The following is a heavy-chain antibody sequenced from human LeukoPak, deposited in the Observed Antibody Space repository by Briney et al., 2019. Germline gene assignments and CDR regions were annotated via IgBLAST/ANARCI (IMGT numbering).Heavy chain of an antibody. D-gene: IGHD2-8*01. Sequence: GGSLRLSCAASGFTFSNYAIHWVRQAPGKGLEWVSFMRYSGTNKYYPDSVKGRFTISRDNSKNTLYLQMNSLRTKDTAVYYCARGYAEYFDYWGQGTLVTVSS. CDR1: GFTFSNYA. V-gene: IGHV3-30*02. CDR3: ARGYAEYFDY. CDR2: MRYSGTNK. J-gene: IGHJ4*02.